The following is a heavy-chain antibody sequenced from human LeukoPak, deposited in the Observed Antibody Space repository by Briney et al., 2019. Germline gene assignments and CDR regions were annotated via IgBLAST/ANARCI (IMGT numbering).Heavy chain of an antibody. CDR3: ARVSSSWYADAFDI. J-gene: IGHJ3*02. D-gene: IGHD6-13*01. V-gene: IGHV3-30-3*01. Sequence: GGSLRLSCAASGFSLSSYAMHWVRKAPGKGLEWVAIISHDGSSKYYGDTVKGRFTISRDNSKNTLYLQLNSLRVEDTAVYYCARVSSSWYADAFDIWGQGTMVTVSS. CDR2: ISHDGSSK. CDR1: GFSLSSYA.